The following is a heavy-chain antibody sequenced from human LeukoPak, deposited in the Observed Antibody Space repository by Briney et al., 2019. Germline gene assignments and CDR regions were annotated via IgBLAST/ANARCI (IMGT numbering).Heavy chain of an antibody. D-gene: IGHD6-13*01. CDR3: ARVESIAAAGYFGY. CDR1: GYTYTGYY. V-gene: IGHV1-2*02. CDR2: INPNSGGT. J-gene: IGHJ4*02. Sequence: ASVKVCCKASGYTYTGYYMHWVRQAPGQGHEWMGWINPNSGGTNYAQKFQGRVTMTRDTSISTAYMELSRLRSDDTAVYYCARVESIAAAGYFGYWGQGTLVTVSS.